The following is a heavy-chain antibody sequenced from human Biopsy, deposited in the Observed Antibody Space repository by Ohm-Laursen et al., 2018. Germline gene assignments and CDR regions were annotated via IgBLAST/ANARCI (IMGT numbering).Heavy chain of an antibody. CDR2: FYYSGST. D-gene: IGHD3-22*01. J-gene: IGHJ2*01. CDR1: GDYISIYY. Sequence: SGTLSLTCNVSGDYISIYYWSWIRQPPGKGLEWIGNFYYSGSTNYNPSLKSRVTISEDTSKNQFSLRLPSVTPADTVIYYCAREHGYYSDRTDSDYSDLWGRGTLVTVSS. V-gene: IGHV4-59*01. CDR3: AREHGYYSDRTDSDYSDL.